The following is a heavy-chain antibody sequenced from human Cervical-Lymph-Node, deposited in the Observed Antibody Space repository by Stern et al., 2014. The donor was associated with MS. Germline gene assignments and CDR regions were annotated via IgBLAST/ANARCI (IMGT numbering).Heavy chain of an antibody. CDR3: ARGRGGNYRYYFDY. J-gene: IGHJ4*02. CDR1: RFTFSSYS. V-gene: IGHV3-21*01. Sequence: EGHLVESEGGLVKPGGALRLSCAASRFTFSSYSMNWVRQAPGKGLEGDAYISRGGSYLYYADSLKSRFTISRDNAKNSLYLQMNSLRAEDTAVYYCARGRGGNYRYYFDYWGEGTLVTVSS. D-gene: IGHD4-23*01. CDR2: ISRGGSYL.